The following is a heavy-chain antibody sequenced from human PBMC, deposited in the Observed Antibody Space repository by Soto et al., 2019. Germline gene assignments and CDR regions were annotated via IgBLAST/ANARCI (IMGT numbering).Heavy chain of an antibody. J-gene: IGHJ4*02. D-gene: IGHD6-13*01. CDR2: INQSGST. CDR1: GGSFSGYY. V-gene: IGHV4-34*01. CDR3: ARTYSSSWSPFEY. Sequence: SETLSLTCAVYGGSFSGYYLSWIRQPPGKGLEWIGEINQSGSTNYNPSLKSRVTISVDTSKNQFSLKLSSVTAADTAVYYCARTYSSSWSPFEYWGQGTLVTVSS.